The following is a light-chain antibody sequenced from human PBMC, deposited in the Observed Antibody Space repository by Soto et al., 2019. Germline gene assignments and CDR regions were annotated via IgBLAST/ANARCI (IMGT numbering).Light chain of an antibody. CDR2: EVT. Sequence: QSALTQPPSASGSPGQSVTISCTGTSNDVGGYNYVSWYQHHPGKAPKLMISEVTNRPSGVPDRFSGTKSGNTASLTVSGLQAEDEADYYCTSYSGSNTPYVFGTGTKVTVL. CDR3: TSYSGSNTPYV. CDR1: SNDVGGYNY. J-gene: IGLJ1*01. V-gene: IGLV2-8*01.